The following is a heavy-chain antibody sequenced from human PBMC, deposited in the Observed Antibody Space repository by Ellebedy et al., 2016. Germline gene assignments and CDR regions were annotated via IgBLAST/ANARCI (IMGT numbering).Heavy chain of an antibody. J-gene: IGHJ5*02. Sequence: ASVKVSCXASGYTSRSYTIGWVRQAPGQGLEWMGWISVYNGDTHYAQKVQGRVTMTTDTSMRTAYLEVRSLRSADTAVYYCVREGGGGWFDPWGQGTLVTVSS. CDR1: GYTSRSYT. CDR2: ISVYNGDT. V-gene: IGHV1-18*01. D-gene: IGHD4-23*01. CDR3: VREGGGGWFDP.